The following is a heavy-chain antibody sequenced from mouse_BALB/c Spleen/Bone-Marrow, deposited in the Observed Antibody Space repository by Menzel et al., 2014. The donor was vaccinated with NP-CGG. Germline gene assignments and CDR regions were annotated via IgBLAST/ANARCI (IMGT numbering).Heavy chain of an antibody. J-gene: IGHJ4*01. CDR3: TRRDRYDYYGVDY. Sequence: VQLQQSGAELVRPGASVKVSCKASGYTFTNYWINWVRQRPGQGLEWIGNIYPSDSYSNYNQKFKDKATLTVDKSSSTAYMQLSGPTSEDSAVYYCTRRDRYDYYGVDYWGQGTSVTVSS. D-gene: IGHD2-14*01. CDR2: IYPSDSYS. CDR1: GYTFTNYW. V-gene: IGHV1S126*01.